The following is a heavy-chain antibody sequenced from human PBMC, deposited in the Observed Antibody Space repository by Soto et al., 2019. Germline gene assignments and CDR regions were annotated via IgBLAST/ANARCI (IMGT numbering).Heavy chain of an antibody. D-gene: IGHD3-10*01. CDR2: ISGSGGTT. CDR1: EVNCDSHA. Sequence: PGRLIRLCKGGVEVNCDSHAMPWVRQTPGKGLEWVSAISGSGGTTYYANSVKGRFTISRDQSKDTLYLQMNSLRAEDTAIYYCAKDRHYGSGTYSDSYLDYWGQGTLVTVSS. CDR3: AKDRHYGSGTYSDSYLDY. J-gene: IGHJ4*02. V-gene: IGHV3-23*01.